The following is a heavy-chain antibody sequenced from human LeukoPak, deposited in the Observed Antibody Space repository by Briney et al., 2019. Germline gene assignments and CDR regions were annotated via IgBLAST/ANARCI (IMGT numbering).Heavy chain of an antibody. CDR1: VYTFTTYD. V-gene: IGHV1-8*01. J-gene: IGHJ5*02. D-gene: IGHD4-23*01. CDR2: MNPNSGNT. CDR3: ARGPNKSDGGNSGSAWFDP. Sequence: GASVNVSCKASVYTFTTYDINWVRQATGQGLEWMGWMNPNSGNTGYAQKFQGRVTMTRNTSISTAYMELRSLRSEDTAVYYCARGPNKSDGGNSGSAWFDPWGQGTLVTVSS.